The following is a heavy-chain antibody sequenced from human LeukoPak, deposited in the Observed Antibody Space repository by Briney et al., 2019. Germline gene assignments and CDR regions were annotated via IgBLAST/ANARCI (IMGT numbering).Heavy chain of an antibody. CDR3: ARPGRDGYNYDAFDI. J-gene: IGHJ3*02. V-gene: IGHV3-64*01. CDR2: ISSNGDST. D-gene: IGHD5-24*01. CDR1: GFTFSSYA. Sequence: GGSLRLSCAASGFTFSSYAMHWVRQAPGKGLEYVSAISSNGDSTYSANCVKGRFIISRDNSKNMLYLQMGSLRPEDMAMHYCARPGRDGYNYDAFDIWGQGTMVTVSS.